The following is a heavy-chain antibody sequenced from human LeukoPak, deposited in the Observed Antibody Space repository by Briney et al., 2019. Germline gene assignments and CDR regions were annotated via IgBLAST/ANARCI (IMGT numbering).Heavy chain of an antibody. CDR3: AKDSSHLRRRDCGGDCTHYY. Sequence: GGSLRLSCAASGFTFSDYYMSWIRQAPGKGLEWVSYISSSGSTIYYADSVKGRFTISRDNSKNTLYLQMNSLRAEDTAVYYCAKDSSHLRRRDCGGDCTHYYWGQGTLVTVSS. V-gene: IGHV3-11*01. CDR2: ISSSGSTI. D-gene: IGHD2-21*01. CDR1: GFTFSDYY. J-gene: IGHJ4*02.